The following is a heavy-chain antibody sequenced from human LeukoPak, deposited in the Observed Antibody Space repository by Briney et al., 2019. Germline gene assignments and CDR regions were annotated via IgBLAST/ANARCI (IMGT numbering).Heavy chain of an antibody. CDR1: GGSISSSSYY. J-gene: IGHJ5*02. CDR2: IYYSGST. Sequence: SETLSLTCTVSGGSISSSSYYWGWIRQPPGKGLEWIGSIYYSGSTYYNPSLKSRVTISVDTSKNQVSLKLTSVTAADTAVYYCARSGGSSWYSNWFDPWGQGTLVTVSS. D-gene: IGHD6-13*01. V-gene: IGHV4-39*07. CDR3: ARSGGSSWYSNWFDP.